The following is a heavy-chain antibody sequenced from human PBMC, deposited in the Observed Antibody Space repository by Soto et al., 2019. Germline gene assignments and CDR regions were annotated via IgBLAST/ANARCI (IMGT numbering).Heavy chain of an antibody. J-gene: IGHJ4*02. Sequence: SMKVSCKASGGTFSSYAISWVRQAPGQGLEWMGGIIPIFGTANYAQKFQGRVTITADESTSTAYMELSSLRSEDTAVYYCAASFPRTFDSWGQGALVTVSS. V-gene: IGHV1-69*13. CDR3: AASFPRTFDS. CDR2: IIPIFGTA. CDR1: GGTFSSYA.